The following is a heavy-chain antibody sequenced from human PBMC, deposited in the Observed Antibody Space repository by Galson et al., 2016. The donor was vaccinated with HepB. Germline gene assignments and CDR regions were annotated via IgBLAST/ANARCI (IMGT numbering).Heavy chain of an antibody. CDR1: GFSFNNYW. D-gene: IGHD5-18*01. CDR2: IRQDGSQK. V-gene: IGHV3-7*01. Sequence: SLRLSCAASGFSFNNYWMSWVRQAPGKGLEWVANIRQDGSQKYYVDSVKGRFTISRDNAKDSLYLQMNSLRVEDTAVYYCARDNGYHVGWGQGTLVTVSS. J-gene: IGHJ4*02. CDR3: ARDNGYHVG.